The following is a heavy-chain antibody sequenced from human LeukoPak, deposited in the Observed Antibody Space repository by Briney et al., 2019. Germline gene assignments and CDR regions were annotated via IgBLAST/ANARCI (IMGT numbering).Heavy chain of an antibody. Sequence: SETLSLTCTVSGGSISSYYWSWIRQPPGKGLEWIGYIYCSGSTNYNPSLKSRVTISVDTSKNQFSLKLTSVTAADTAVYYCARRIRGVNDAFDIWGQGTMVTVSS. J-gene: IGHJ3*02. CDR1: GGSISSYY. V-gene: IGHV4-59*12. CDR2: IYCSGST. CDR3: ARRIRGVNDAFDI. D-gene: IGHD3-10*01.